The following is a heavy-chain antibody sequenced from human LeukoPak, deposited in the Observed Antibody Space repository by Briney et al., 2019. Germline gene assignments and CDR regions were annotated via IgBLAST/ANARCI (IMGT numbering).Heavy chain of an antibody. V-gene: IGHV3-30*02. Sequence: GGSLRLSCAASGFTFSSYGMHWVRQAPGKGLEGVAFIGSNGSNKKYADYVKGRRSISRDNSKNTVSLQINSLRSDDTAMYYCAKSQLLWLGELEGSWGQGTLVTVSS. J-gene: IGHJ5*02. CDR2: IGSNGSNK. D-gene: IGHD3-10*01. CDR1: GFTFSSYG. CDR3: AKSQLLWLGELEGS.